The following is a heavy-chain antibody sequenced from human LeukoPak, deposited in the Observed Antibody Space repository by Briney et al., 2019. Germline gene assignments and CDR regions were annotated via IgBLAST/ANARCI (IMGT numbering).Heavy chain of an antibody. CDR1: GGSISSYY. CDR3: ARDRIPPRYYYYMDV. CDR2: IYYSGST. J-gene: IGHJ6*03. V-gene: IGHV4-59*12. D-gene: IGHD2-2*02. Sequence: SETLSLTCTVSGGSISSYYWSWIRQPPGKGLEWIGYIYYSGSTNYNPSLKSRVTISVDTSKNQFSLKLSSVTAADTAVYYCARDRIPPRYYYYMDVWGKGTTVTVSS.